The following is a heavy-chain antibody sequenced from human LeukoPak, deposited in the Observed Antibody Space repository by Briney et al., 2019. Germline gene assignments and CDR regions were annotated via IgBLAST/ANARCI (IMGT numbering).Heavy chain of an antibody. J-gene: IGHJ4*02. V-gene: IGHV4-4*07. Sequence: PSDTQSLTCTVPAGCLSSYYGIWIRQPAVKGLGWTGRIYTSGSTNYIPSLKILVTMSVDTSRTQFSLKLSDVTAADTAVYYCARDIDYWGQGTLVTVSS. CDR2: IYTSGST. CDR1: AGCLSSYY. CDR3: ARDIDY.